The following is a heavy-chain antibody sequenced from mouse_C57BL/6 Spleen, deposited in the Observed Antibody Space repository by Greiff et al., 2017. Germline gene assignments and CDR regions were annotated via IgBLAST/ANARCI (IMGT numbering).Heavy chain of an antibody. CDR2: INYDGSST. CDR1: GFTFSDYY. V-gene: IGHV5-16*01. CDR3: ARITTVVGYYFDY. J-gene: IGHJ2*01. Sequence: EVKLVESEGGLVQPGSSMKLSCTASGFTFSDYYMAWVRQVPEKGLEWVANINYDGSSTYYLDSLKSRFIISRDNAKNILYLQMSSLKSEDTATYYCARITTVVGYYFDYWGQGTTLTVSS. D-gene: IGHD1-1*01.